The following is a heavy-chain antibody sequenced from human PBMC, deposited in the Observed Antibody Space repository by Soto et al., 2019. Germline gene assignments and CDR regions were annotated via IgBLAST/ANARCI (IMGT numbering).Heavy chain of an antibody. Sequence: GGSLRLSCAASGFTFSSYAMHWVRQAPGKGLEWVAVISYDGSNKYYADSVKGRFTISRDNSKNTLYLQMNSLRAEDTAVYYCARDFGYCSGGSCYGFDYWGRGTLVTVSS. D-gene: IGHD2-15*01. J-gene: IGHJ4*02. CDR3: ARDFGYCSGGSCYGFDY. CDR1: GFTFSSYA. CDR2: ISYDGSNK. V-gene: IGHV3-30-3*01.